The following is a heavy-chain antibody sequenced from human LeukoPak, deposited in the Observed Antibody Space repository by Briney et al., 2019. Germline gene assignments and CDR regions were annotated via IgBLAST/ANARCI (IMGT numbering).Heavy chain of an antibody. V-gene: IGHV3-7*01. Sequence: PGGSLRLSCAASGLTFSNHWMNWVRQAPGKGLEWVANIKPDGSEKYYVDSVKGRFTISRDNAKNSLYLQMNSLSAEDTAVYYCLAAGGYWGQGTLVTVSS. D-gene: IGHD3-10*01. CDR1: GLTFSNHW. CDR3: LAAGGY. CDR2: IKPDGSEK. J-gene: IGHJ4*02.